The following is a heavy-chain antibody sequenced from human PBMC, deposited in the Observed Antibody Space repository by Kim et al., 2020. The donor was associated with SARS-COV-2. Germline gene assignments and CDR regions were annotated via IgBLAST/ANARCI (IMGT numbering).Heavy chain of an antibody. CDR3: VGPQ. J-gene: IGHJ3*01. V-gene: IGHV3-7*01. CDR2: IKQDGSVQ. Sequence: IKQDGSVQYDVDSVKGRFTISRDNAKNSLYLQMNSLRVEDTAVYCCVGPQWGQGTMVTVSS.